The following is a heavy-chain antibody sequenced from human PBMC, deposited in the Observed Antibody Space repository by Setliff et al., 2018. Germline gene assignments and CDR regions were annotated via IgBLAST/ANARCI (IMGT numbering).Heavy chain of an antibody. J-gene: IGHJ4*02. CDR2: INPNSSGT. V-gene: IGHV1-2*04. CDR1: GYNLIEVS. D-gene: IGHD3-3*01. Sequence: ASVKVSCKVSGYNLIEVSMHWVRQAPGKGLEWMGWINPNSSGTNYAQKFRGWVTMTRDTSISTAYMELSRLRSDDTAVYYCARGRDFWSGYLVYWGQGTLVTVSS. CDR3: ARGRDFWSGYLVY.